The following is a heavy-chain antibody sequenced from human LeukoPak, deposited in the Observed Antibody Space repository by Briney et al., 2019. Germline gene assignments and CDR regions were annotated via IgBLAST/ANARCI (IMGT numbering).Heavy chain of an antibody. Sequence: GGSLRLSCAASGFTFSTYVIHWVRQAPGKGLEWVALIWHDGSNKYYGDSVKDRCTISRDNSKNTLYLQMDSLRDEDTAVYYCARDRGYTYGHPLDYWGQGTLVTVSS. D-gene: IGHD5-18*01. V-gene: IGHV3-33*01. J-gene: IGHJ4*02. CDR2: IWHDGSNK. CDR3: ARDRGYTYGHPLDY. CDR1: GFTFSTYV.